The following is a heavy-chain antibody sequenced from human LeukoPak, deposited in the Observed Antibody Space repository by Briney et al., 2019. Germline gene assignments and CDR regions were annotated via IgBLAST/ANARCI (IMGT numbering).Heavy chain of an antibody. V-gene: IGHV3-7*03. D-gene: IGHD3-22*01. Sequence: QPGGSLRLSCAASGFTFSSYWMSWVRQAPGKGLEWVANIKQDGSEKYYVDSVKGRFTISRDNAKNSLYLQMNSLRAEDTAVYYCAREMMGYDSSGYYRYYCDYWGQGTLVTVSS. J-gene: IGHJ4*02. CDR3: AREMMGYDSSGYYRYYCDY. CDR1: GFTFSSYW. CDR2: IKQDGSEK.